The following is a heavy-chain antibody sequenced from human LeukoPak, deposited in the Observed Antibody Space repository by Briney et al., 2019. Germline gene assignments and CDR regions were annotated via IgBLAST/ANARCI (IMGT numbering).Heavy chain of an antibody. D-gene: IGHD7-27*01. V-gene: IGHV4-61*05. Sequence: PSETLSLTCTVSGGSISSSSYYWGWIRQPPGKGLEWIGYIYHTGSTSYTPSLKSRVTISADTSQNQFSLKLSSVTAADTAVYYCASRKLGNDYWGQGTLVTVSS. CDR3: ASRKLGNDY. J-gene: IGHJ4*02. CDR2: IYHTGST. CDR1: GGSISSSSYY.